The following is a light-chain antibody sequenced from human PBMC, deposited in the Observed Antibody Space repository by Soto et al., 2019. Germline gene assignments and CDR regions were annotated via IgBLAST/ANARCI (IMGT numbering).Light chain of an antibody. CDR3: QQYDNFPLT. J-gene: IGKJ4*01. CDR2: DSS. Sequence: DIQMTQSPSSLSASVGDRVTITCHASHAIGNYLNWYQQKTGKAPKLLISDSSNLETGVPSRFSGSGSGTDFTFTINTLQPEDFATYYCQQYDNFPLTFGGGTKVDI. V-gene: IGKV1-33*01. CDR1: HAIGNY.